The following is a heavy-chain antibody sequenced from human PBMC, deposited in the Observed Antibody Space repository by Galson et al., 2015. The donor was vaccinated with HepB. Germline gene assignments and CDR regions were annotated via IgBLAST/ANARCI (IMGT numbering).Heavy chain of an antibody. Sequence: SLRLSCAASGFTFSTSDFHWVRQAAGKDLEWVSAIGITSDTHCPDSVKGRFTISRDNSKNTLYLQMNSLRAADTAVYYCVANGYYTLEHWGQGTPVTVSS. V-gene: IGHV3-13*04. CDR3: VANGYYTLEH. J-gene: IGHJ4*02. D-gene: IGHD3-3*01. CDR1: GFTFSTSD. CDR2: IGITSDT.